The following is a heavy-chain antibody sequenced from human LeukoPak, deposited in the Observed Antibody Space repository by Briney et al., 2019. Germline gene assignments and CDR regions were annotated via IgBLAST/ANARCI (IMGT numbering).Heavy chain of an antibody. CDR1: GGSISSYY. CDR3: ARVPYYDSSGYYEDHYGMDV. D-gene: IGHD3-22*01. Sequence: SETLSLTCTVSGGSISSYYWSWIRQPPGKGLEWIGYIYYSGSTNYNPSLKSRVTISVDTSKNQFFLKLSSVTAADTAVYYCARVPYYDSSGYYEDHYGMDVWGQGTTVTVSS. CDR2: IYYSGST. J-gene: IGHJ6*02. V-gene: IGHV4-59*01.